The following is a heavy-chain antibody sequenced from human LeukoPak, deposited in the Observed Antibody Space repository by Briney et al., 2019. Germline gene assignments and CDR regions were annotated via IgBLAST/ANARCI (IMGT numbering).Heavy chain of an antibody. Sequence: GGSLRLSCAASGFTFSRYAMTWVRQAPGKGLEWVSAISGGGGSTYYADSVKGRFTVSRDNSKNTLYLQMDSLRVEDTAVYYCARGGFSYEPPEFDYWGQGTLVTVSS. CDR3: ARGGFSYEPPEFDY. V-gene: IGHV3-23*01. CDR1: GFTFSRYA. J-gene: IGHJ4*02. CDR2: ISGGGGST. D-gene: IGHD5-18*01.